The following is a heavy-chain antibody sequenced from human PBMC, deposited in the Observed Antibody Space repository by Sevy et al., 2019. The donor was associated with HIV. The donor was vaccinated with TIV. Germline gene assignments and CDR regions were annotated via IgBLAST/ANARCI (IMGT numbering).Heavy chain of an antibody. CDR3: AKSYTIFGVVISYYYYGMDV. CDR2: IRNDGSNK. J-gene: IGHJ6*02. CDR1: GFTFSSYG. D-gene: IGHD3-3*01. Sequence: GGSLRLSCAASGFTFSSYGMHWVRQAPGSWLEWVAFIRNDGSNKYYADSVNGRFTIYRDNSKDTLYLQMNILGAEDTAVYYCAKSYTIFGVVISYYYYGMDVLGQGTTVTVSS. V-gene: IGHV3-30*02.